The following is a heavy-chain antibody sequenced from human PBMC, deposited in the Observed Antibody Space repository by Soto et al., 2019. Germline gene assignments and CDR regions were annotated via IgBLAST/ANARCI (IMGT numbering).Heavy chain of an antibody. CDR1: GGSFSGYY. D-gene: IGHD2-2*01. V-gene: IGHV4-34*01. CDR3: ARARASSWPAYYYYMDV. CDR2: INHSGST. J-gene: IGHJ6*03. Sequence: PSETLSLTCAVYGGSFSGYYWSWIRQSPGKGLEWIGEINHSGSTNYNPSLKSRVTISVDTSKNQFSLKLSSVTAADTAVYYCARARASSWPAYYYYMDVWGKGTTVTVSS.